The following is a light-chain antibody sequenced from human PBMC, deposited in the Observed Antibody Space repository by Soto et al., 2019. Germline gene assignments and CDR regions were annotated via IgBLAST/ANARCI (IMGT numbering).Light chain of an antibody. CDR2: QDS. Sequence: SYELTQPPSVSVSTGQTASITCSGDKLGDKYACWYQQKPGQSPVLLIYQDSKRPSGIPERFSASNSGNTATLTITGTQAMDEAAYYCQAWDSSTVVFGGGTKLTVL. CDR1: KLGDKY. V-gene: IGLV3-1*01. J-gene: IGLJ2*01. CDR3: QAWDSSTVV.